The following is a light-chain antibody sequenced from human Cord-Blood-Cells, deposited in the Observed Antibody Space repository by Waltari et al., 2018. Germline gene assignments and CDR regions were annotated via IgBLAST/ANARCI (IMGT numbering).Light chain of an antibody. CDR3: QQYNSYPLT. Sequence: IQMTQSPSTLSASLVDRVTITCRASQSIRSWLAWYQQKPGKAPKLLIYKASSLESGVPSRFSGSGSGTEFTLTISSLQPDDFATYYCQQYNSYPLTFGGGTKVEIK. V-gene: IGKV1-5*03. CDR2: KAS. CDR1: QSIRSW. J-gene: IGKJ4*01.